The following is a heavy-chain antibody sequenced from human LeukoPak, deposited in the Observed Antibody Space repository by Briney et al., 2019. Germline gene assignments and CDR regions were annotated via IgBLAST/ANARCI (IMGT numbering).Heavy chain of an antibody. D-gene: IGHD3-10*01. CDR2: IIPIFGTA. CDR1: GGTFSGYA. J-gene: IGHJ5*02. Sequence: GASVKVSCKASGGTFSGYAISWVRQAPGQGLEWMGGIIPIFGTANYAQKFQGRVTITADESTSTAYMELSSLRSEDTAAYYCARDITMVRGTMPWFDPWGQGILVTVSS. V-gene: IGHV1-69*13. CDR3: ARDITMVRGTMPWFDP.